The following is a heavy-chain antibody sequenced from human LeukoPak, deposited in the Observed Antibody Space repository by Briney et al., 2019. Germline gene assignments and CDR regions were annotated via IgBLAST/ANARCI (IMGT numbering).Heavy chain of an antibody. CDR1: GGSISSSSYY. J-gene: IGHJ4*02. D-gene: IGHD4-23*01. CDR3: ARDLLNEGNHLDY. CDR2: IYYSGST. Sequence: SETLSLTCTVSGGSISSSSYYWSWIRQPPGKGLEWIGYIYYSGSTYYNPSLKSRVTISVDTSKNQFSLKLSSVTAADTAVYYCARDLLNEGNHLDYWGQGTLVTVSS. V-gene: IGHV4-30-4*01.